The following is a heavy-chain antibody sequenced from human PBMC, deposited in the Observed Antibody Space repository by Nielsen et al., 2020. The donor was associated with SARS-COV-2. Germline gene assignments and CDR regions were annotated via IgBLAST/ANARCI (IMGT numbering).Heavy chain of an antibody. D-gene: IGHD3-9*01. CDR1: GFTFSSYW. CDR3: ARQRYLDK. V-gene: IGHV3-7*03. Sequence: GESLKISCAASGFTFSSYWMNWVRQAPGKGLEWVANIKQDGSEKYYGDSVKGRFTISRDNAKNSLYLQMNSLRAEDTALYYCARQRYLDKWGQGILVTVSS. J-gene: IGHJ4*02. CDR2: IKQDGSEK.